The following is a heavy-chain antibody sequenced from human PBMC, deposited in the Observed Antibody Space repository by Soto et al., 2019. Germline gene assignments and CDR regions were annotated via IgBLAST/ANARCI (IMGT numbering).Heavy chain of an antibody. CDR2: IYYSGST. CDR1: GGSISSGGYY. D-gene: IGHD5-18*01. CDR3: ASRSYGFYYYGMDV. J-gene: IGHJ6*02. Sequence: QVQLQESGPGLVKPSQTLSLTCTVSGGSISSGGYYWSWIRQHPWKGLEWIGYIYYSGSTYYNPSLKSRVTISVDTSKNQFSLKLSSVTAADTAVYYCASRSYGFYYYGMDVWGQGTTVTVSS. V-gene: IGHV4-31*03.